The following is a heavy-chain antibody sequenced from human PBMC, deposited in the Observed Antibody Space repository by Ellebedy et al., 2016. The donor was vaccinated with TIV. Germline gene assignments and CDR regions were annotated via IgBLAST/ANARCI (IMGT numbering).Heavy chain of an antibody. D-gene: IGHD6-19*01. CDR1: GYTFTSYY. CDR3: ATGSGWYYFDY. J-gene: IGHJ4*02. CDR2: INPSGGST. Sequence: AASVKVSCKASGYTFTSYYMHWVRQAPGQGLEWMGIINPSGGSTSYAQKFQGRVTMTRDTSTSTAYMELSSLRSEDTAVYYCATGSGWYYFDYWGQGTLVTVSS. V-gene: IGHV1-46*01.